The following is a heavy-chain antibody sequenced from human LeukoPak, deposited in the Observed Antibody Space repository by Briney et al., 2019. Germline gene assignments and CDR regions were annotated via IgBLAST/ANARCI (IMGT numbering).Heavy chain of an antibody. CDR2: ISPNSGGT. V-gene: IGHV1-2*02. Sequence: GASVKVPCKASGYTFTGYYMHWVRQAPGQGLEWMGWISPNSGGTNYAQNFQGRVTMTRDTSISTAYMELSRLRSDDTAVYYCAREYYDSSGYYSYYFDYWGQGILVTVSS. CDR3: AREYYDSSGYYSYYFDY. J-gene: IGHJ4*02. CDR1: GYTFTGYY. D-gene: IGHD3-22*01.